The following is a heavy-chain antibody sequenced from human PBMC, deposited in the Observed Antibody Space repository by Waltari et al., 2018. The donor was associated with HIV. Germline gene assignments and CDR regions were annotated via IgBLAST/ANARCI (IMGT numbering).Heavy chain of an antibody. CDR3: ATDFSGMVRAYSYYSLDV. CDR2: FDPEDDET. D-gene: IGHD3-10*01. V-gene: IGHV1-24*01. CDR1: GHTLSELS. Sequence: QVQLVQSGAEVTKPGASVKVSCKVSGHTLSELSIHWVRQVPGKGLEWMGNFDPEDDETIYAQKFQGRVTMTEDTSSDTAYMELSSLTSGDTAVYYCATDFSGMVRAYSYYSLDVWGQGTTVTVSS. J-gene: IGHJ6*02.